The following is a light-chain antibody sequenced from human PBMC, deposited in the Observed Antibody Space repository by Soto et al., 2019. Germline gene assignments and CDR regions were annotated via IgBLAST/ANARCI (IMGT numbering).Light chain of an antibody. CDR2: AAY. V-gene: IGKV1-39*01. J-gene: IGKJ1*01. Sequence: DIQMTQSPSSLSASVGATAPITCRASESISSYLDWYQQNPGKANQLLIYAAYRLQSGVPSRFSGSGSGTDFTITISRLQHEDSATYYCQQSYSTPWTFGQGTKVDIK. CDR1: ESISSY. CDR3: QQSYSTPWT.